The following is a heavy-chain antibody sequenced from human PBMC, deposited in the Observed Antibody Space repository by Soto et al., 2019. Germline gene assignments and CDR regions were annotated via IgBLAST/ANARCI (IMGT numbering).Heavy chain of an antibody. J-gene: IGHJ6*02. CDR1: GYTFTDDG. Sequence: QPPLVQSGGEVRKPGASVKVSCKASGYTFTDDGISWVRQAPGQGLEGMGWVSTFHADTNSAQKFRDRLTLTTDAATPTAYLELRSLTSADTAVYYWARDLAGTTAGMDVWGQGTTVYVSS. CDR3: ARDLAGTTAGMDV. V-gene: IGHV1-18*01. CDR2: VSTFHADT. D-gene: IGHD1-7*01.